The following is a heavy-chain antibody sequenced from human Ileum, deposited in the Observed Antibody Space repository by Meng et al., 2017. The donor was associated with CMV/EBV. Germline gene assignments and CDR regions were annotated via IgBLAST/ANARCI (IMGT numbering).Heavy chain of an antibody. D-gene: IGHD6-19*01. CDR2: IYWDDDT. J-gene: IGHJ4*02. CDR1: GFSLTTFQGG. V-gene: IGHV2-5*02. CDR3: ANVKAVACNPFDF. Sequence: HITFTESPPTLVEPTQTLTLTCIFSGFSLTTFQGGVGSIRQPPGKALEWLALIYWDDDTRYSPSLKSRLTITMDTSKNQVVLTMTNMEPVDTAKYYCANVKAVACNPFDFWGLGTLVTVSS.